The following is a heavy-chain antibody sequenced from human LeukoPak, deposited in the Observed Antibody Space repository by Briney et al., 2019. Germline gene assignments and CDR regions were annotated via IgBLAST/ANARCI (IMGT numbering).Heavy chain of an antibody. Sequence: GGSLRLSCAASGFTVSSNYMSWVRQAPGKGLEGVSVIYSVGSTYYADSVKGRFTISRDNSKNKLYLQMNSLRAEDTDVYYCARETPGGDYYFDYWGQGTLVTVSS. CDR2: IYSVGST. CDR3: ARETPGGDYYFDY. J-gene: IGHJ4*02. V-gene: IGHV3-66*01. D-gene: IGHD2-21*01. CDR1: GFTVSSNY.